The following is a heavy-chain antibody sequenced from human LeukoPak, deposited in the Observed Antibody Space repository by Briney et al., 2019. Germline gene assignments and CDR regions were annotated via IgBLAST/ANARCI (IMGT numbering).Heavy chain of an antibody. Sequence: GGSLRLSCAASGFTFSSYAMSWVRQAPGKGLDWVSAISGSGGSTYYADSVKGRFTISRDNSKNTLYLQVNSLRAEDTAVYYCAKDLYGDLNWFDPWGQGTLVTVSS. CDR1: GFTFSSYA. V-gene: IGHV3-23*01. CDR2: ISGSGGST. CDR3: AKDLYGDLNWFDP. J-gene: IGHJ5*02. D-gene: IGHD4-17*01.